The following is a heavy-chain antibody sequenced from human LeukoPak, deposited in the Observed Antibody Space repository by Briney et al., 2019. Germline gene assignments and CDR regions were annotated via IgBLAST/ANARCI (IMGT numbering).Heavy chain of an antibody. CDR1: GYSFTNYW. J-gene: IGHJ4*02. Sequence: GESLKISCKGSGYSFTNYWIGWVRQMPGKGLEWMGIIYPGDSDTRYSPSFQGQVTISADKSISTAYLQWSSLKASDTAMYYCXXXXFPIEYSSSSPFDYWGQGTLVTVSS. CDR2: IYPGDSDT. CDR3: XXXXFPIEYSSSSPFDY. V-gene: IGHV5-51*01. D-gene: IGHD6-6*01.